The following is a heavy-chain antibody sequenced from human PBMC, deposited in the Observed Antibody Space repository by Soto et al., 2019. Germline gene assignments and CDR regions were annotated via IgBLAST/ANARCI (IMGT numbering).Heavy chain of an antibody. V-gene: IGHV1-69*06. CDR2: IIPLFGTT. Sequence: SVKVSCKASGDTFSSYTITWVRQAPGQGLEWMGGIIPLFGTTYYAQKIQGRVTITADRFTSTAYMELSGLRSEDTALYYCARKVASSDDAFDIWGQGTKVTVSS. J-gene: IGHJ3*02. CDR3: ARKVASSDDAFDI. CDR1: GDTFSSYT.